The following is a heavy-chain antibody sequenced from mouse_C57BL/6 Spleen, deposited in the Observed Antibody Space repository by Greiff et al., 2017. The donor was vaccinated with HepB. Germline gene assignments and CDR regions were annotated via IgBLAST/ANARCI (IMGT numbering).Heavy chain of an antibody. Sequence: VKLQESGPELVKPGASVTISCKASGYAFSSSWMNWVKQRPGKGLEWIGRIYPGDGDTNYNEKFKGKATLTADKSSSTAYMQLSSLTSEDSAVYFCARWSTTVEKGYFDGWGTGTTVTVSS. CDR3: ARWSTTVEKGYFDG. CDR1: GYAFSSSW. J-gene: IGHJ1*03. CDR2: IYPGDGDT. V-gene: IGHV1-82*01. D-gene: IGHD1-1*01.